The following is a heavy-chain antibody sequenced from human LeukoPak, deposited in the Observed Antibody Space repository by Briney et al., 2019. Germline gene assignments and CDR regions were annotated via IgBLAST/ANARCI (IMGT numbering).Heavy chain of an antibody. Sequence: SETLSLTCTVSGGSISSSSYYWSWIRQPAGKGLEWIGRIYTSGSTNYNPSLKSRVSMSVDTSKNQCTLKLSSVTAADTAVYYCARVGDYALKDWGQGTLVTVSS. CDR1: GGSISSSSYY. CDR2: IYTSGST. D-gene: IGHD3-16*01. J-gene: IGHJ4*02. V-gene: IGHV4-61*02. CDR3: ARVGDYALKD.